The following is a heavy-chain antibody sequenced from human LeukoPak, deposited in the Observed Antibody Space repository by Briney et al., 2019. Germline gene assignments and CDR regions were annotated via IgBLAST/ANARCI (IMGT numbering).Heavy chain of an antibody. D-gene: IGHD1/OR15-1a*01. V-gene: IGHV3-53*01. J-gene: IGHJ4*02. CDR3: ARGQNIPA. CDR2: IYSGGST. Sequence: GGSLRLSCAASGFIVSSNYMNWVRQAPGKGLEWVSVIYSGGSTYYADSVKGRFTISRDNSKNTLYLQMNSLRAGDTAVYYCARGQNIPAWGQGTLVTVSS. CDR1: GFIVSSNY.